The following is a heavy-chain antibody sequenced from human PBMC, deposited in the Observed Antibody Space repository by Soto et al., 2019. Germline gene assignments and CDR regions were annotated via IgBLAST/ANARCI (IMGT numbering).Heavy chain of an antibody. CDR3: ARRGSGSYYDY. J-gene: IGHJ4*02. D-gene: IGHD1-26*01. CDR1: GFTFSSYA. V-gene: IGHV3-23*01. CDR2: ISGSGGST. Sequence: EGQLLESGGGLVQPGGSLRLSFAASGFTFSSYAMRWVRQAPVKGLEWVSAISGSGGSTYYADSVKGRFTISRDNSKNTLYLQMNSLRAEDTAVYYCARRGSGSYYDYWGQGTLVTVSS.